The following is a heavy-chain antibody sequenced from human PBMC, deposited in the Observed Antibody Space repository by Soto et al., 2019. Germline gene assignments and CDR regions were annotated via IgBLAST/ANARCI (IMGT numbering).Heavy chain of an antibody. CDR2: ISGSGGST. CDR1: GFTFSSYA. D-gene: IGHD3-3*01. J-gene: IGHJ6*02. CDR3: AKGLTGTIFGVVIGDYGMDV. V-gene: IGHV3-23*01. Sequence: GGSLRLSCAASGFTFSSYAMSWVRQAPGKGLEWVSAISGSGGSTYYADSVKGRFTISRDNSKNTLYLQMNSLRAEDTAVYYCAKGLTGTIFGVVIGDYGMDVWGQGTTVTVSS.